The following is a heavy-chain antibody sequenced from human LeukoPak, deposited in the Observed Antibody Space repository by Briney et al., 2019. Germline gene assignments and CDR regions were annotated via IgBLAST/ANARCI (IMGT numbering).Heavy chain of an antibody. Sequence: PGGSLRLSCTASGFIFSSSAMHWARQVPGKGLEWVAVVWYGGNNRNYADSVRGRFTISRDDSKNTLYLQMNSLRAEDTAVYYCAKDAGDYYFDYWGQGTLVTVSS. D-gene: IGHD4-17*01. CDR1: GFIFSSSA. CDR2: VWYGGNNR. J-gene: IGHJ4*02. CDR3: AKDAGDYYFDY. V-gene: IGHV3-30*02.